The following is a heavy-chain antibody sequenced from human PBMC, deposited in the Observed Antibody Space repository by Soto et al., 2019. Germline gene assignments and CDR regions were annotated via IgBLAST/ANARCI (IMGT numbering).Heavy chain of an antibody. Sequence: QVQLVQSGAEMKEPGSSVKVSCKTSGGTFSSSAISWLRQAPGQGLEWMGGIIPLFRTPDYAQKFQGRVTIAADESTSTAYMELSSLRSEDTAVYYCARDNDRLQLGGNYYYILDVWGQWITITVSS. CDR1: GGTFSSSA. D-gene: IGHD4-4*01. V-gene: IGHV1-69*12. J-gene: IGHJ6*02. CDR2: IIPLFRTP. CDR3: ARDNDRLQLGGNYYYILDV.